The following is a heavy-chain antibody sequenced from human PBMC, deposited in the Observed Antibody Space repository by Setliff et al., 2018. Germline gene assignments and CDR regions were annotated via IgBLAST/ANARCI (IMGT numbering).Heavy chain of an antibody. CDR3: ARVRYVFWSGSIDY. Sequence: SSETLSLTCAVYGGSFSGYYWSGIRQPPGKGLEWIGEINHSGSTNYNPSLKSRVTISVDTSKNQFSLKLSSVTAADTAVYYCARVRYVFWSGSIDYWGQGTLVTVSS. D-gene: IGHD3-3*01. CDR1: GGSFSGYY. V-gene: IGHV4-34*01. J-gene: IGHJ4*02. CDR2: INHSGST.